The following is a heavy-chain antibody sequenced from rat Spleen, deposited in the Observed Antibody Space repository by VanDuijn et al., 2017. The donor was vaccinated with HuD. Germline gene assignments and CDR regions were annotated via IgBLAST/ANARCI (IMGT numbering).Heavy chain of an antibody. CDR1: GFTFNNYD. J-gene: IGHJ2*01. D-gene: IGHD1-5*01. Sequence: EVQLVESGGGLVQPGRSLKLSCEVSGFTFNNYDMAWIRQAPTKGLEWVASINPGGYNTYYQNSVKGRFTISRDNAKNTQYLQMDSLRSEDTATYYCARLRYNPFDYWGQGVMVTVSS. CDR3: ARLRYNPFDY. V-gene: IGHV5S13*01. CDR2: INPGGYNT.